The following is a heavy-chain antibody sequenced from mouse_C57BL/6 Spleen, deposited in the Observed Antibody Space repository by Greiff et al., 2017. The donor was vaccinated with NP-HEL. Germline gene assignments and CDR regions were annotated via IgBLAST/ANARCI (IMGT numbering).Heavy chain of an antibody. J-gene: IGHJ4*01. D-gene: IGHD1-1*01. CDR2: INPNNGGT. CDR1: GYTFTDYN. Sequence: VQLKQSGPELVKPGASVKIPCKASGYTFTDYNMDWVKQSHGKSLEWIGDINPNNGGTIYNQKFKGKATLTVDKSSSTAYMELRSLTSEDTAVYYCARTTEGDYAMDYWGQGTSVTVSS. CDR3: ARTTEGDYAMDY. V-gene: IGHV1-18*01.